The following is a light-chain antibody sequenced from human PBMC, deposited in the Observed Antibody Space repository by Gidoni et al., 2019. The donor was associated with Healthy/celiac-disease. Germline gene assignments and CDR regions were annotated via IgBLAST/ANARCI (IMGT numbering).Light chain of an antibody. CDR3: QQYGSSPA. Sequence: EIVLTQSPGTLSLSPGERATLSCRASQSLSGSYLAWYQQKPGQAPRLLIYGASSRATGIPDRFSGSGSGTDFTLTISRLEPEDFAVYYCQQYGSSPAFGGGTKVEIK. CDR2: GAS. J-gene: IGKJ4*01. V-gene: IGKV3-20*01. CDR1: QSLSGSY.